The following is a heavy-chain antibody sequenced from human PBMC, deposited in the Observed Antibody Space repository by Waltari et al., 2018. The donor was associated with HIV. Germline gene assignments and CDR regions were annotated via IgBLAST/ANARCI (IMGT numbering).Heavy chain of an antibody. V-gene: IGHV5-51*03. CDR3: ARLKAGADNAFDL. D-gene: IGHD3-10*01. J-gene: IGHJ3*01. Sequence: QLVQSGTEMRRSGESLKIPGRDSDYCFARYWVGWVRQKTGQGMEWMGIIYPGDSDTMYSPSFQGQVTVSVDKSLDTAYLQWGSLRSSDTAMYYCARLKAGADNAFDLWGRGTMVIVSS. CDR2: IYPGDSDT. CDR1: DYCFARYW.